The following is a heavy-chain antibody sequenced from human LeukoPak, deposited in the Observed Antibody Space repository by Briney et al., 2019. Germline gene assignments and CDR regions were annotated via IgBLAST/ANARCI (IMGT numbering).Heavy chain of an antibody. CDR1: GFTFRSYG. V-gene: IGHV3-30*02. Sequence: GGSLRLSCAASGFTFRSYGMHWVRQAPSKGLEWVAFIRYDGSNKYYADSVKGRFTISRDNSKNTLYLQMNSLRAEDTAVYYCAKSSYSSSWSDYYYYYMDVWGKGTTVTVSS. J-gene: IGHJ6*03. CDR2: IRYDGSNK. CDR3: AKSSYSSSWSDYYYYYMDV. D-gene: IGHD6-13*01.